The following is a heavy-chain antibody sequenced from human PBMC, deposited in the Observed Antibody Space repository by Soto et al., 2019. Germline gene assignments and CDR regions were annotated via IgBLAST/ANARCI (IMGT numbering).Heavy chain of an antibody. Sequence: ASVKVSCKASGGTFSSYAISWVRQAPGQGLEWMGGIIPIFGTANYAQKFQGRVTITAVESTSTAYMELSSLRSEDTAVYYCARIVHYDILTGYYNASGDAFDIWGQGTMVTVSS. D-gene: IGHD3-9*01. V-gene: IGHV1-69*13. CDR3: ARIVHYDILTGYYNASGDAFDI. J-gene: IGHJ3*02. CDR1: GGTFSSYA. CDR2: IIPIFGTA.